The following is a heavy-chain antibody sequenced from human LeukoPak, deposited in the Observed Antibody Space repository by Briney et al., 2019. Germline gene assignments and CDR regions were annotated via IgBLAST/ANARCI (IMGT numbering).Heavy chain of an antibody. D-gene: IGHD6-19*01. V-gene: IGHV3-23*01. Sequence: GGSLSLSCAASGFTFSSYAMSWVRQAPGKGLEWVSAISGSGGSTYYTDSVKGRLTISRDNSKNSLYLQMNSLRAEDTAVYYCAKEAAAPVAARFDPWGQGTLVTVSS. J-gene: IGHJ5*02. CDR1: GFTFSSYA. CDR2: ISGSGGST. CDR3: AKEAAAPVAARFDP.